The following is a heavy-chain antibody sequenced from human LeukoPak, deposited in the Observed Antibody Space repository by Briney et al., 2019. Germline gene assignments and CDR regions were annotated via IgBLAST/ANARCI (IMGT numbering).Heavy chain of an antibody. V-gene: IGHV4-59*08. CDR1: GGSISSSY. D-gene: IGHD1-26*01. Sequence: SETLSLTCTVSGGSISSSYWSWIRQPPGKGLEWIGHIYYSGTTNYKPSLKSRVTISVDTSKNQFSLKLSSVTAADTAVYYCARHPSGSYAFDIWGQGTMVTVSS. CDR2: IYYSGTT. J-gene: IGHJ3*02. CDR3: ARHPSGSYAFDI.